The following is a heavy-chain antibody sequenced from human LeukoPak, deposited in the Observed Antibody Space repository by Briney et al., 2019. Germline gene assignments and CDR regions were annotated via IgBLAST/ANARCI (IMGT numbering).Heavy chain of an antibody. CDR2: ISHTGNDI. V-gene: IGHV3-21*05. J-gene: IGHJ4*02. CDR1: GFTFSTHS. Sequence: GGSLRLSCAASGFTFSTHSMNWVRQAPGKGLEWVSYISHTGNDIYYGDSVKGRFTISRDNAKNSLYLQMNSLRAEDTAVYYCARESLSSGTAAGSFFDYWGQGTLVTVSS. CDR3: ARESLSSGTAAGSFFDY. D-gene: IGHD6-13*01.